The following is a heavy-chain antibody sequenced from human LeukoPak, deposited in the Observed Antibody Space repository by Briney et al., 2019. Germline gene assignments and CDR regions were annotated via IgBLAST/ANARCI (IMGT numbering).Heavy chain of an antibody. CDR1: GFTFSSYG. V-gene: IGHV3-30*03. D-gene: IGHD3-10*01. J-gene: IGHJ4*02. Sequence: GGSLRLSCAASGFTFSSYGMHWVRQAPGKGLEWVAVMSDDGSNKYYADSVRGRFTISRDNSKNTLYLQMTRLSPEDTAVYYCARERITNGREDFDFWGQGTLVIVSS. CDR3: ARERITNGREDFDF. CDR2: MSDDGSNK.